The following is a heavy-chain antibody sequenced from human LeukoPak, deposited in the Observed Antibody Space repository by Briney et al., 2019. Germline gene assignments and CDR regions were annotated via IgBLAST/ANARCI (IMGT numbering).Heavy chain of an antibody. D-gene: IGHD2-15*01. J-gene: IGHJ4*01. CDR3: VLLVSCSVTACYFDY. CDR1: GDSISSGDYY. V-gene: IGHV4-39*01. Sequence: PSETLSLTCTVSGDSISSGDYYWAWVRQTPGTGLEWIGSINYRGTTYYSHSLKSRVSISLDTPQHQFSLRLVSVTAADMSVYFCVLLVSCSVTACYFDYWGQGSLGTVSA. CDR2: INYRGTT.